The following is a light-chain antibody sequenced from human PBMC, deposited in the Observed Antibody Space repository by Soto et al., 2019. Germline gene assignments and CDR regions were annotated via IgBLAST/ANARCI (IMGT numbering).Light chain of an antibody. Sequence: QSVMTQPPSVSAAPGQKVTISCSGSSSNIGGNSVSWYQQLPGTAPKLLIYDDNKRPSGIPDRFSGSKSGTSATMGITGLRTWDEADNYCGSWDSSLSAYVFGTGTKVTVL. J-gene: IGLJ1*01. CDR3: GSWDSSLSAYV. CDR2: DDN. CDR1: SSNIGGNS. V-gene: IGLV1-51*01.